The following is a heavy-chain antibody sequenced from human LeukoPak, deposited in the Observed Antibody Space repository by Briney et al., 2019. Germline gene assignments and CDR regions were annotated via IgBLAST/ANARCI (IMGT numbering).Heavy chain of an antibody. Sequence: SVKVSCKASGGTFSSYAISWVRQAPGQGLEWMGGIIPIFGTANYAQKFQGRVTITADESTSTAYMELSSLRSEDTAVSYCASLNDYGDYEHWFDPWGQGILVTVSS. V-gene: IGHV1-69*01. J-gene: IGHJ5*02. CDR3: ASLNDYGDYEHWFDP. CDR1: GGTFSSYA. D-gene: IGHD4-17*01. CDR2: IIPIFGTA.